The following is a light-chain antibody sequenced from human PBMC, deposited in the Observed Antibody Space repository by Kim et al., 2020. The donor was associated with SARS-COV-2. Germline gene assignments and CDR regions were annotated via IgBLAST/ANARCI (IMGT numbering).Light chain of an antibody. CDR2: LGS. CDR3: IEALQIPRT. V-gene: IGKV2-28*01. J-gene: IGKJ1*01. Sequence: PASLSFRSSQSLLYSNGDNYLDWYRQKPGQSPQVLIDLGSNRASGVPDRFTGSESGTDFTLKISRVEAEDVGVYYCIEALQIPRTFGQGTKVDIK. CDR1: QSLLYSNGDNY.